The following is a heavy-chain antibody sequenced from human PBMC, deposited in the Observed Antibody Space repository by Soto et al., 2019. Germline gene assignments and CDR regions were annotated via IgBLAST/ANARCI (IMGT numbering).Heavy chain of an antibody. CDR1: GGSISSGYYY. CDR2: IYYSGST. CDR3: ASHILSFYYDSSGYSNWLDP. Sequence: SETLSLTCTVSGGSISSGYYYWSWIRQPPGKGLEWIGYIYYSGSTYYNPSLKSRVTISVDTSKNQFSLNLSSVTASDTSVFYCASHILSFYYDSSGYSNWLDPWGQGTLVTVSS. D-gene: IGHD3-22*01. V-gene: IGHV4-30-4*01. J-gene: IGHJ5*02.